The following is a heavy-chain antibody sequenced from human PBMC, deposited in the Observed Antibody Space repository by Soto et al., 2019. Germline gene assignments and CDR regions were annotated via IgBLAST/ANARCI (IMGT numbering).Heavy chain of an antibody. Sequence: QITLKESGPTRVKPTLTLTLTCIFSGFSLSTSGVGVGWIRQPPGKALEWLAFIYWDDDKRYSPSLKSRLTITKDTSRNQVALTMTNMDPVDTATYYCAHRAGLQGNWDGGYFDSWGQGTLVTVSS. CDR2: IYWDDDK. D-gene: IGHD1-1*01. V-gene: IGHV2-5*02. CDR3: AHRAGLQGNWDGGYFDS. CDR1: GFSLSTSGVG. J-gene: IGHJ4*02.